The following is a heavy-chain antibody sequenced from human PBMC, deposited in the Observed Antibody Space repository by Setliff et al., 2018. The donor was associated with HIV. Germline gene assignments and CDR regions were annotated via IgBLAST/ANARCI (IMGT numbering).Heavy chain of an antibody. J-gene: IGHJ4*02. Sequence: SETLSLTCTVSGGSISSISYYWGWIRQPPGKGLEWIGSIYYSGSTYYNPSLKSRVTISVDTSKNQFSLKLNSVTAADTAMYYCARNYDSVGYYYVDYWGQGTLVTVSS. D-gene: IGHD3-22*01. CDR2: IYYSGST. CDR1: GGSISSISYY. CDR3: ARNYDSVGYYYVDY. V-gene: IGHV4-39*01.